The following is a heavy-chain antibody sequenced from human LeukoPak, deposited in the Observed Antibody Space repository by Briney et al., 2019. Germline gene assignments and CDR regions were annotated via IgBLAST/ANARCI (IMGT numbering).Heavy chain of an antibody. CDR1: GFPFSSYA. Sequence: GGSLRLSCAASGFPFSSYAMSWVRQAPGKGLEWVSAISGSGGAKYYADSVTGRFIISRDNSKNTLYLQMNSLRVEDTALYYCAKDRSFLPDYWDQGTLVTVSS. J-gene: IGHJ4*02. CDR3: AKDRSFLPDY. CDR2: ISGSGGAK. D-gene: IGHD3-3*02. V-gene: IGHV3-23*01.